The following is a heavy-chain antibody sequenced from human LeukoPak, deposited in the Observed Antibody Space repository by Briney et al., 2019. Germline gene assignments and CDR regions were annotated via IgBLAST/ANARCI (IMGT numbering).Heavy chain of an antibody. CDR3: AKGYCSSISCYTGYNRFDP. CDR1: GFTFSNYG. V-gene: IGHV3-23*01. Sequence: GGSLRLSCAASGFTFSNYGMSWVRQAPGKGLEWVSGISGSGGSTYYADSVKGRFTISRDNSKNTLYLQMNSLRAEDTAVYYCAKGYCSSISCYTGYNRFDPWGQGTLVTVSS. CDR2: ISGSGGST. D-gene: IGHD2-2*01. J-gene: IGHJ5*02.